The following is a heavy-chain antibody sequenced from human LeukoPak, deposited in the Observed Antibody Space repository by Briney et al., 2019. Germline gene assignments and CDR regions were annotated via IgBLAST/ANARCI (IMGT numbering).Heavy chain of an antibody. V-gene: IGHV4-59*08. CDR3: ARQVGLRLQYGFDP. CDR2: IYYSGST. Sequence: PSETLSLTCTVSGGSISSYYWSWIRQPPGKGLEWIGYIYYSGSTNYNPSLKSRVTISVDTSKNQFSLKLSSVTAADTAVYYCARQVGLRLQYGFDPWGQGTLVTVSS. J-gene: IGHJ5*02. D-gene: IGHD5-24*01. CDR1: GGSISSYY.